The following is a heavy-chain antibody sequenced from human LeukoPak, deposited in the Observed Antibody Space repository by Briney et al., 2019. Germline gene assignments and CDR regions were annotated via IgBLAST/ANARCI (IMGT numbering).Heavy chain of an antibody. CDR1: GFTFGDYA. D-gene: IGHD3-22*01. V-gene: IGHV3-49*03. Sequence: PGGSLRLSCTASGFTFGDYAMSWFRQAPGKGLEWVGFIRSKAYGGPTEYAASVKGRFTISRDDSKSIAYLQMNSLKTEDTAVYYCTRQTYYYDSSGYYPPGYWGQGTLVTVSS. CDR3: TRQTYYYDSSGYYPPGY. CDR2: IRSKAYGGPT. J-gene: IGHJ4*02.